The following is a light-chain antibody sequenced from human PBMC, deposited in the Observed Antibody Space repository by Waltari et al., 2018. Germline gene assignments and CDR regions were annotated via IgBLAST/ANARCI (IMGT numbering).Light chain of an antibody. CDR2: WAS. J-gene: IGKJ1*01. V-gene: IGKV4-1*01. CDR1: QSVLLSSNNRNY. CDR3: QQNYNTPRT. Sequence: DIVMTQSPDSLAVSLGARATIHCKSSQSVLLSSNNRNYLAWYQQKPGQPPKLLIYWASTRESGVPDRFSGSGSGTDFTLTISSLQAEDVAVYYCQQNYNTPRTFGQGTKVEIK.